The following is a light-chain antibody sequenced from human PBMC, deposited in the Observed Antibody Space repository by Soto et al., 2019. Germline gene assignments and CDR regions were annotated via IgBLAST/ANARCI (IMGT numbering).Light chain of an antibody. CDR2: AAP. CDR1: QSISSY. Sequence: DIQMTQSPSSLSASVGDRVTITCRASQSISSYLNWYQQKPGKAPKLLIYAAPSLQSGVPSRFSGSGSGTDFTLTISSLQPEDFATYYCQHYNSYSEAFGQGTKVDI. CDR3: QHYNSYSEA. V-gene: IGKV1-39*01. J-gene: IGKJ1*01.